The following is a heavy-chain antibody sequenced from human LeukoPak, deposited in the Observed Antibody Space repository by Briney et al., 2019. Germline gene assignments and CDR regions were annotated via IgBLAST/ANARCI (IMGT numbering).Heavy chain of an antibody. CDR2: INSVDDT. D-gene: IGHD3-10*01. J-gene: IGHJ4*02. V-gene: IGHV3-23*01. Sequence: GESLRLSRAASGFTFIAVDWVRQDPGMGLEWVSTINSVDDTYYSESVRGRFTVSRDKSKNTVYLHMNSLRAEDTAVYHCAKWFRGSGSDRFYDKWGQGTLVTVSS. CDR3: AKWFRGSGSDRFYDK. CDR1: GFTFIA.